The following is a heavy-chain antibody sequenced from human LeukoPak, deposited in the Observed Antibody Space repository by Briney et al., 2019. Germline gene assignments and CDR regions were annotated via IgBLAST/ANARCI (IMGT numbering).Heavy chain of an antibody. V-gene: IGHV4-59*01. Sequence: SETLSLTCTVSGGSISSYYWSWIRQPPGKGLEWIGYIYYSGSTNYNPSLKSRVTISVDTSKNQFSLKPSSVTAADTAVYYCASFVGAATTSHIDYWGQGTLVTVSS. CDR1: GGSISSYY. D-gene: IGHD1-26*01. J-gene: IGHJ4*02. CDR3: ASFVGAATTSHIDY. CDR2: IYYSGST.